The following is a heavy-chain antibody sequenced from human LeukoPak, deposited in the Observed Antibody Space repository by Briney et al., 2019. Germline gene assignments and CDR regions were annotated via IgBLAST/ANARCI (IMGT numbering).Heavy chain of an antibody. V-gene: IGHV1-18*01. D-gene: IGHD5-18*01. Sequence: GASVKVSCKASGYTFTSYGISWVRQAPGQGLEGMGWISAYNGNTNYAQKLQGRVTMTTDTSTSTAYMELRSLRSDDTAVYYCARNQVDTAMALIDYWGQGTLVTVSS. CDR3: ARNQVDTAMALIDY. J-gene: IGHJ4*02. CDR2: ISAYNGNT. CDR1: GYTFTSYG.